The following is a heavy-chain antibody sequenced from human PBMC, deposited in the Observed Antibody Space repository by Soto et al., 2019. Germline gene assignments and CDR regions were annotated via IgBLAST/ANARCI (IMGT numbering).Heavy chain of an antibody. Sequence: EVQLLESGGGLGQPGGSLRLSCATSGFTFSSYAMSWVRQAPGKGLEWVSAISGSGRYTYYADSVKGRFTVSRDNSKNSLYLQMNSLRAEDTAVYYCARGGFDYWGQGTLVTVSS. V-gene: IGHV3-23*01. CDR1: GFTFSSYA. D-gene: IGHD3-10*01. CDR2: ISGSGRYT. J-gene: IGHJ4*02. CDR3: ARGGFDY.